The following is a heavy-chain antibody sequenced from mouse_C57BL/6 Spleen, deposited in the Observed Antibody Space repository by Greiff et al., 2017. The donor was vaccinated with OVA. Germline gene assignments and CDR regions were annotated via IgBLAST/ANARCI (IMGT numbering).Heavy chain of an antibody. CDR1: GFTFSDAW. D-gene: IGHD2-3*01. Sequence: EVKLVESGGGLVQPGGSMKLSCAASGFTFSDAWMDWVRQSPEKGLEWVAEIRNKANNHATYYAESVKGRFTISRDDSKSSVYLQMNSLRAEDTGIYYCTRNPFDGYYAMDYWGQGTSVTVSS. CDR2: IRNKANNHAT. V-gene: IGHV6-6*01. J-gene: IGHJ4*01. CDR3: TRNPFDGYYAMDY.